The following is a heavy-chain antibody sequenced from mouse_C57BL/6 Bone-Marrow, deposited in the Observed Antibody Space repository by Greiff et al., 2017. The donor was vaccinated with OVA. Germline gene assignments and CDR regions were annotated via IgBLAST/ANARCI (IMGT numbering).Heavy chain of an antibody. V-gene: IGHV3-6*01. Sequence: EVKLMESGPGLVKPSQSLSLTCSVTGYSITSGYYWNWIRQFPGNKLEWMGYISYDGSNNYNPSLKNRISITRDTSKNQFFLKLNSVTTEDTATYYCARDGYYYFDYWGQGTTLTVSS. CDR3: ARDGYYYFDY. CDR2: ISYDGSN. J-gene: IGHJ2*01. D-gene: IGHD2-3*01. CDR1: GYSITSGYY.